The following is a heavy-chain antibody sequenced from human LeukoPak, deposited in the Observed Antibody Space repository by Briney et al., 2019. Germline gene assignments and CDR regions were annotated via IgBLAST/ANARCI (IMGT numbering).Heavy chain of an antibody. Sequence: SETLSLTCTVSGGSISSSSYYWGWIRQPPGKGLEWIGSIYYSGSTYYNPSLKSRVTISVDTSKNQFSLKLSSVTAADTAVYYCARDMATIDWGQGTLVTVSS. CDR3: ARDMATID. CDR1: GGSISSSSYY. CDR2: IYYSGST. D-gene: IGHD5-24*01. J-gene: IGHJ4*02. V-gene: IGHV4-39*07.